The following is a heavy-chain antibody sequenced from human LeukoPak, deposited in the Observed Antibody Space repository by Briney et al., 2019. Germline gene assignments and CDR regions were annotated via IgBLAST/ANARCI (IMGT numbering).Heavy chain of an antibody. J-gene: IGHJ4*02. V-gene: IGHV1-8*03. CDR3: ARERFGSIGLWY. Sequence: ASVKVSCKASGYTFTSYDINWVRQATGQGLEWMGWMNPNSGNTGYAQKFQGRVTITRNTSISTAYMELSSLRSEDTAVYYCARERFGSIGLWYWGQGTLATVSS. D-gene: IGHD3-10*01. CDR1: GYTFTSYD. CDR2: MNPNSGNT.